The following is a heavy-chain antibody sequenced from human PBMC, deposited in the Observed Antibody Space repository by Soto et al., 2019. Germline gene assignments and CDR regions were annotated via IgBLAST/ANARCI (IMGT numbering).Heavy chain of an antibody. J-gene: IGHJ6*03. Sequence: QVQLVQSGAEVKKPGSSVKVSCKASGGTFSSYTISWVRQAPGQGLEWMGRIIPILGIANYAQKFQGRVTITADKSTSTAYMELSSLRSEDTAVYYCARGIVAPTPRFGYYYYYMDVWGKGTTVTVSS. CDR3: ARGIVAPTPRFGYYYYYMDV. CDR2: IIPILGIA. CDR1: GGTFSSYT. V-gene: IGHV1-69*02. D-gene: IGHD5-12*01.